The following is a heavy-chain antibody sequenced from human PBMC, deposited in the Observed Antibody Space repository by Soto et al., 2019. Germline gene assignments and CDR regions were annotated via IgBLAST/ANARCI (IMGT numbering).Heavy chain of an antibody. CDR1: GYAFTTYG. Sequence: QVHLVQSGAEVKKPGASVKVSCQGSGYAFTTYGITWVRQAPGQGLEWMGWISAHKGNTNYAQKLQGRVTVTRDTSTSTAYMELRSLRYDDTAVYYCASGRYGDYWGQGALVTVSS. CDR2: ISAHKGNT. D-gene: IGHD1-26*01. CDR3: ASGRYGDY. V-gene: IGHV1-18*01. J-gene: IGHJ4*02.